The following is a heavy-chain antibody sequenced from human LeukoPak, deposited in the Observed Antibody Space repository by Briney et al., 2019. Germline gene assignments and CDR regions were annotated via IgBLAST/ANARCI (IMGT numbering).Heavy chain of an antibody. J-gene: IGHJ6*02. V-gene: IGHV1-18*01. CDR3: ARDYWRGKQLVLGRLWSV. D-gene: IGHD6-6*01. CDR2: ISAYNGNT. Sequence: ASVKVSCKASGYTFTSYGISWVRQAPGQGLEWMGWISAYNGNTNYAQKLQGRVTMTTDTSTSTAYMELRSLRSDDTAVYYCARDYWRGKQLVLGRLWSVWGQGTTVTVSS. CDR1: GYTFTSYG.